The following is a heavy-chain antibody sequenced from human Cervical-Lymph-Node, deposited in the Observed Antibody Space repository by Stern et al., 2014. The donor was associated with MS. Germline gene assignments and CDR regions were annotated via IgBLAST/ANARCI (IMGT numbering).Heavy chain of an antibody. Sequence: VQLQESGPGLVKPSKTVTPTFTVSGGSMSSKYLNWIRQPPGKGLEGIGYIYSYGITNYRPSLKSRVIISLDTSTNRFSLRLTSVTAADTAVYYCARVTGRGTRQNWFDVWGQGTLVPVSS. J-gene: IGHJ5*02. V-gene: IGHV4-59*01. CDR1: GGSMSSKY. CDR2: IYSYGIT. CDR3: ARVTGRGTRQNWFDV. D-gene: IGHD1-26*01.